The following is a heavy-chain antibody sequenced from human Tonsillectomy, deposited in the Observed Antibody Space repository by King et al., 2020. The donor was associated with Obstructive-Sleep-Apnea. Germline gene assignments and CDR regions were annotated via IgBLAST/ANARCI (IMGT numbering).Heavy chain of an antibody. CDR1: GFTFSNYA. J-gene: IGHJ6*02. Sequence: VQLVESGGGVVQPGRSLRLSCAASGFTFSNYAMHWVRQAPGKGLEWVAVILYDGGNKFYADSVKVRFTISRDNSKNTLWLQMDSLRAEDTAVYYCARDRISGGYSVRGMDVWGQGTTVTVSS. CDR3: ARDRISGGYSVRGMDV. D-gene: IGHD1-26*01. CDR2: ILYDGGNK. V-gene: IGHV3-30*04.